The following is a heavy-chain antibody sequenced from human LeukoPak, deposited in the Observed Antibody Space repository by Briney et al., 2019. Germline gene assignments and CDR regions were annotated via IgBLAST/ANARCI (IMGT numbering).Heavy chain of an antibody. CDR3: AGVFPLSNWFDP. CDR1: GYTFTGYY. Sequence: ASVKVSCKASGYTFTGYYMRWVRQAPGQGLEWMGWINPNSGGTNYAQKFQGRVTMTRDTSISTAYMELSSLRSEDTAVYYCAGVFPLSNWFDPWGQGTLVTVSS. V-gene: IGHV1-2*02. J-gene: IGHJ5*02. D-gene: IGHD2-21*01. CDR2: INPNSGGT.